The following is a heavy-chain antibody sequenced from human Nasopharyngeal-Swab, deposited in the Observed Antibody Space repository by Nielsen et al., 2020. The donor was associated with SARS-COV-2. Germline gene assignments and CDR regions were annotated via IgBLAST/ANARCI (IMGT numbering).Heavy chain of an antibody. D-gene: IGHD3-10*01. Sequence: SETLSLTCAVSGGSISSSNWWSWVRQPPGKGLGWIGEIYQRGSTNYNPSLKSRVTISVEKSKNQLSLKLSSVTAADTAVYYCARGGYYGSGSYQNWGQGTLVTVSS. V-gene: IGHV4-4*02. J-gene: IGHJ4*02. CDR2: IYQRGST. CDR3: ARGGYYGSGSYQN. CDR1: GGSISSSNW.